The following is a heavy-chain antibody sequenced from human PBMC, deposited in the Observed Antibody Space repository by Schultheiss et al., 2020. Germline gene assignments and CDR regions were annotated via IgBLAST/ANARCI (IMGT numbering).Heavy chain of an antibody. Sequence: AAVKVSFKASGYTFTGYYMHWVRQAPGQGLEWMGWISGYNGNTNYAQKFQGRVTMTTDTSTSTAYMDLRSLRSDDTAVYYCARGCRYDFWSTYCNGGHAFDFWGQGTMVTVSS. D-gene: IGHD3-3*01. CDR3: ARGCRYDFWSTYCNGGHAFDF. CDR1: GYTFTGYY. V-gene: IGHV1-18*04. CDR2: ISGYNGNT. J-gene: IGHJ3*01.